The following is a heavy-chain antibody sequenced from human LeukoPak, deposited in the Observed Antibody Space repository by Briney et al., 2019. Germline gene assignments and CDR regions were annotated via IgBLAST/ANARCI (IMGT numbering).Heavy chain of an antibody. J-gene: IGHJ5*02. D-gene: IGHD3-10*01. CDR3: ARDGESRRINWFDP. CDR2: IIPIFGTA. Sequence: GASVKVSCKASGGTFSSYAISWVRQAPGQGLEWMGGIIPIFGTANYAQKFQGRVTITADESTSTAYMELSSLRSEDTAVYYCARDGESRRINWFDPWGQGTLVTVSS. CDR1: GGTFSSYA. V-gene: IGHV1-69*13.